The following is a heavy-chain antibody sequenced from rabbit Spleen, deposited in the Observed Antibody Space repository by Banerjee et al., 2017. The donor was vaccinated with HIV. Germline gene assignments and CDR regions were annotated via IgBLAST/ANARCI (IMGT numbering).Heavy chain of an antibody. V-gene: IGHV1S45*01. Sequence: QEQLEESGGDLVKPEGSLTLTCTASGFSFSSDYYMCWVRQAPGKGLECGACIYPDSSGSTYYANWAKGRLTISKASSTTVTLQMTSLTVADTATYFCARGSATMTMVITGFYLSLWGPGTLVTVS. D-gene: IGHD2-1*01. J-gene: IGHJ4*01. CDR1: GFSFSSDYY. CDR3: ARGSATMTMVITGFYLSL. CDR2: IYPDSSGST.